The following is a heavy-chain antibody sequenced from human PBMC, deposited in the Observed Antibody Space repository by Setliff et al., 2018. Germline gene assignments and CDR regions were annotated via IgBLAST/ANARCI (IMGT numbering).Heavy chain of an antibody. D-gene: IGHD4-17*01. Sequence: GESLKISCKGSGYSFSNFWIGWVRQMPGKGLEWMGIIYPGDSHTRYSPSFQGQVTMSADKSINTAYLQWSNLKASDTAIYYCSRDLQGSGDYVVDYWGQGTLVTVSS. J-gene: IGHJ4*02. CDR3: SRDLQGSGDYVVDY. CDR1: GYSFSNFW. CDR2: IYPGDSHT. V-gene: IGHV5-51*01.